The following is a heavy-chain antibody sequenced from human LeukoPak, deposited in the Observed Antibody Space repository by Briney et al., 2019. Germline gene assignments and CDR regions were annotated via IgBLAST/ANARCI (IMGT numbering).Heavy chain of an antibody. J-gene: IGHJ5*02. D-gene: IGHD6-13*01. Sequence: PGGSLRLSCPASGFTFSSYGMHWVRQAPGKGLEWVAVIWYDASNKYYADSVKGRFTISRDNSKNTLYLQMNSLRDDDTAVYYCVRGVGVSRFNYFDPWGQGTLVIVSS. CDR3: VRGVGVSRFNYFDP. CDR2: IWYDASNK. CDR1: GFTFSSYG. V-gene: IGHV3-33*01.